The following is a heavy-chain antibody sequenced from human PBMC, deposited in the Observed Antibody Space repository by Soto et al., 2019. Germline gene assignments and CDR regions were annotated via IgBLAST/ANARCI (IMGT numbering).Heavy chain of an antibody. J-gene: IGHJ4*02. CDR1: GYTFSSYA. Sequence: QVQLVQSGAEVKKPGASVKVSCKASGYTFSSYAISWVRQAPGQGLEWMGWISAYNGNTKYAQKLQGRVTMTTDTSTRAAYMERWSLRSDEPPVYCCARDSPPVDHGGQGTLATVSS. V-gene: IGHV1-18*01. CDR3: ARDSPPVDH. CDR2: ISAYNGNT.